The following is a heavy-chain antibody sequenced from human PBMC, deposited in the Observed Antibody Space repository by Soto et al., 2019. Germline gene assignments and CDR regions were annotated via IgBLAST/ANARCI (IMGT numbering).Heavy chain of an antibody. Sequence: QVQLRQSGPGPLKPSQTLSLTCDISGDSVSSNTAAWNWIRQSPSRGLEWLGRTYYRSTWYNDYAVSVRSRITINPDTSKNQFSLQMKSLTPEVTAVYYCTRDLSIWGQGTLVTVSS. V-gene: IGHV6-1*01. D-gene: IGHD6-6*01. CDR1: GDSVSSNTAA. CDR3: TRDLSI. CDR2: TYYRSTWYN. J-gene: IGHJ4*02.